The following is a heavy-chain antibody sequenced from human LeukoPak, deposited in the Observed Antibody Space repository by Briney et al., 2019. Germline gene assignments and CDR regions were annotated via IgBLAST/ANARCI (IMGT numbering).Heavy chain of an antibody. CDR1: GSIFTSYW. D-gene: IGHD1-7*01. J-gene: IGHJ4*02. CDR2: IYPGDSDT. CDR3: AKGGTTDCDY. Sequence: GASLKISCKGSGSIFTSYWIGWVRPLPGKGLEWMGIIYPGDSDTRYSPSFQGQVTNSADKSISTAYLQWSSLKASDTAMYYCAKGGTTDCDYWGQGTLVTVSS. V-gene: IGHV5-51*01.